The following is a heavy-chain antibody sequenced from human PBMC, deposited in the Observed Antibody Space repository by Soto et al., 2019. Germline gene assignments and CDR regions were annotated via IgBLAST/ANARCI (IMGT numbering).Heavy chain of an antibody. J-gene: IGHJ2*01. CDR1: GGSFSCYY. CDR2: IYDRGSI. CDR3: ARETHDILTGPPWVWYFDL. D-gene: IGHD3-9*01. Sequence: QVQLQQWGAGPLRPLETLSLTCGVSGGSFSCYYWAWIRHSPGKGLEWIGEIYDRGSINYNPSLKSRVTISVDTSKNHYSLNLRSVTAADTAVYYCARETHDILTGPPWVWYFDLWGRGTLVTVSS. V-gene: IGHV4-34*01.